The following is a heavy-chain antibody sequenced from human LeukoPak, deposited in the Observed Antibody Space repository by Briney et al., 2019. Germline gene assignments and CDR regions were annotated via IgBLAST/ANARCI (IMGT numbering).Heavy chain of an antibody. CDR1: GFTFGDYA. V-gene: IGHV3-11*04. D-gene: IGHD6-13*01. Sequence: GGSLRLSCTASGFTFGDYAMSWVRQAPGKGLEWVSYISSSGSSIYYGDSVKGRFTIYRDNAKNSLYLQMNSLRADDTAMYYCARLKYTSSWHYFFDDWGQGTLVTVSS. CDR3: ARLKYTSSWHYFFDD. CDR2: ISSSGSSI. J-gene: IGHJ4*02.